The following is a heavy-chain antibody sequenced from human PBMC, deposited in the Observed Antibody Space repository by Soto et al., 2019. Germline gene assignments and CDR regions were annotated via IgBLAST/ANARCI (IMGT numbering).Heavy chain of an antibody. J-gene: IGHJ6*02. Sequence: SETLSLTCTVSGGSISSSSYYWGWIRQPPGKGLEWIGSIYYSGSTYYNPSLKSRVTISVDTSKNQFSLKLSSVTAADTAVYYCARVVVTNYYYYGMDVWGQGTTVTVSS. CDR2: IYYSGST. D-gene: IGHD2-15*01. CDR3: ARVVVTNYYYYGMDV. CDR1: GGSISSSSYY. V-gene: IGHV4-39*01.